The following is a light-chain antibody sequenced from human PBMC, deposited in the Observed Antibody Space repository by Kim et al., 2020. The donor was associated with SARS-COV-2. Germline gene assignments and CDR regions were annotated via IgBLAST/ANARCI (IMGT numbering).Light chain of an antibody. J-gene: IGKJ1*01. CDR1: QSISSW. CDR2: DAS. Sequence: SPLSASVGDRVTITCRASQSISSWLAWYQQKPGKAPKLLIYDASSLESGVPSRFSGSGSGTEFTLTISSLQPDDFATYYCQQYGTFGQGTKVDIK. CDR3: QQYGT. V-gene: IGKV1-5*01.